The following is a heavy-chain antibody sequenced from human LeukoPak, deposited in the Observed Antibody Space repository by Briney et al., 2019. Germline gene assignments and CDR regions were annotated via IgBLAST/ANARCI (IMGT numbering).Heavy chain of an antibody. D-gene: IGHD2/OR15-2a*01. V-gene: IGHV4-61*02. Sequence: SQTLSLTCSVSGDSIRSNNYYWTWVRQPAGKGLEWIGRIYTSGSTLYSPSLQSRVTISIDQSKNQFSLRLTSVTAADTAVYYCASGNTLKGVDYWGQGTLVSVFS. CDR2: IYTSGST. J-gene: IGHJ4*02. CDR3: ASGNTLKGVDY. CDR1: GDSIRSNNYY.